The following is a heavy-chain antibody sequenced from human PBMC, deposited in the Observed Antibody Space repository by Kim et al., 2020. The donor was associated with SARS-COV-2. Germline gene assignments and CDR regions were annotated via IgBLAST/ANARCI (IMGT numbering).Heavy chain of an antibody. CDR1: GGSISSSSYY. CDR2: IYYSGST. Sequence: SETLSLTCTVSGGSISSSSYYWGWIRQPPGKGLEWIGSIYYSGSTYYNPSLKSRVTISVDTSKNQFSLKLSSVTAADTAVYYCARSTIIAAAGIIDYWGQGTLVTVSS. V-gene: IGHV4-39*01. D-gene: IGHD6-13*01. J-gene: IGHJ4*02. CDR3: ARSTIIAAAGIIDY.